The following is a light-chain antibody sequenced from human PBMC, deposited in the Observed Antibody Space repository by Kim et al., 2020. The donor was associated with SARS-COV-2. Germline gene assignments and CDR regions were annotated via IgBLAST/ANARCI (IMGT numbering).Light chain of an antibody. V-gene: IGLV2-14*04. CDR1: SSDVGGYNF. CDR2: DVR. Sequence: QSLTIACTGTSSDVGGYNFVSWYQQHPGKAPRLRIYDVRKRPSGVSNRFSGSKSGNTAALTISGLQAEDEADYYCSSYTSSSTPVVFGGGTQLTVL. J-gene: IGLJ2*01. CDR3: SSYTSSSTPVV.